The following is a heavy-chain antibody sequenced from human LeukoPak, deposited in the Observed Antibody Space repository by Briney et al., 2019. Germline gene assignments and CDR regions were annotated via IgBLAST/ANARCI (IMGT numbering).Heavy chain of an antibody. CDR1: GGSISSGGYY. J-gene: IGHJ3*02. CDR3: ARALDYYDSSGYGAFDI. CDR2: IYYSGST. D-gene: IGHD3-22*01. V-gene: IGHV4-31*03. Sequence: SETLSLTCTVSGGSISSGGYYWSWIRQHPGKGLEWIGYIYYSGSTYYNPSLKSRVTISVDTSKNQFSLKLSSVTAADTAVYYCARALDYYDSSGYGAFDIWGQGTMVTVSS.